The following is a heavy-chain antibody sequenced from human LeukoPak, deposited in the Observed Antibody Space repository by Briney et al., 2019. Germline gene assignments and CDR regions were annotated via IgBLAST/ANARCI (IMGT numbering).Heavy chain of an antibody. CDR3: ATDRPHWAFDY. CDR1: GFTFSSYG. D-gene: IGHD7-27*01. V-gene: IGHV3-33*01. Sequence: GGSLRLSCAASGFTFSSYGIHWVRQAPGRGLEWVAVTWYDGSHKYYADSVKGRFTISRDNSKNTLYLQMNSLRDEDTAIYYCATDRPHWAFDYWGQGTLVTVSS. CDR2: TWYDGSHK. J-gene: IGHJ4*02.